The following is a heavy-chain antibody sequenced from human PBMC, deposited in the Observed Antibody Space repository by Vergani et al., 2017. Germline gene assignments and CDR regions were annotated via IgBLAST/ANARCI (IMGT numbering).Heavy chain of an antibody. Sequence: EVQLVESGGGLVKPGGSLRLSCAASGFTFSSYSMNWVRQAPGKGLEWVSFISSSSSYIYYADSVKGRFTISRDNAKNALYLQMNSLRAEDTAVYYCARGRIAAAGTNWGQGTLVTVSS. CDR1: GFTFSSYS. J-gene: IGHJ4*02. CDR3: ARGRIAAAGTN. D-gene: IGHD6-13*01. CDR2: ISSSSSYI. V-gene: IGHV3-21*01.